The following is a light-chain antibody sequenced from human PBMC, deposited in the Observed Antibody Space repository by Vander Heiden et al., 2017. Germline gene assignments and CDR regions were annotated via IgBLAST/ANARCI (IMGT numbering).Light chain of an antibody. CDR1: SSNIGAGYH. CDR2: ENY. Sequence: QPALTQPPSVSGAPGLRVTISSSGRSSNIGAGYHVHWYQHVPGTAPKLLIYENYNRPSGVPDRFAGSKSGTSGSLAITGLQAEDEADYYCQSFDSSLSGVVFGGGTKLTVL. CDR3: QSFDSSLSGVV. J-gene: IGLJ3*02. V-gene: IGLV1-40*01.